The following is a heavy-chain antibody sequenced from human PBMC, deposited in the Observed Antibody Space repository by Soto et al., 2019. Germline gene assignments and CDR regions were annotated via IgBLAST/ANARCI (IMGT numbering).Heavy chain of an antibody. CDR2: INAGNGNT. CDR1: GYTFTSYA. J-gene: IGHJ4*02. CDR3: ARTGRCSGGSCQSAEFDY. V-gene: IGHV1-3*01. Sequence: ASVKVSCKASGYTFTSYAMHWVRQAPGQRLEWMGWINAGNGNTKYSQKFQGRVTITRDTSASTAYMELSSLRSEDTAVYYCARTGRCSGGSCQSAEFDYWGQGTLVTVSS. D-gene: IGHD2-15*01.